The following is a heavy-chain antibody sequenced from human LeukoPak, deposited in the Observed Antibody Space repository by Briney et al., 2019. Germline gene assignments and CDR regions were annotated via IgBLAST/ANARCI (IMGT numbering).Heavy chain of an antibody. V-gene: IGHV3-23*01. CDR1: GFSFSSYA. Sequence: GGSLRLSCAASGFSFSSYAMSWVRQAPGKGLEWVSGISGSGGSTYYADSVKGRFTISRDNSKNTLYLQMNSLRAEDMAVYYCAKSPAVDAAFDIWGQGTMVTVSS. CDR2: ISGSGGST. D-gene: IGHD4-23*01. CDR3: AKSPAVDAAFDI. J-gene: IGHJ3*02.